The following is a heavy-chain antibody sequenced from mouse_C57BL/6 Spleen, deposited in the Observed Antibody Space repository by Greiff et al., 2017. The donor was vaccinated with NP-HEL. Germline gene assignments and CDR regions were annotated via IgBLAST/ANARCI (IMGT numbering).Heavy chain of an antibody. CDR2: ISDGGSYT. J-gene: IGHJ4*01. CDR1: GFTFSSYA. V-gene: IGHV5-4*03. D-gene: IGHD2-12*01. Sequence: EVKVEESGGGLVKPGGSLKLSCAASGFTFSSYAMSWVRQTPEKRLEWVATISDGGSYTYYPDNVKGRFTISRDNAKNNLYLQMSHLKSEDTAMYYCARGDDDAMDYWGQGTSVTVSS. CDR3: ARGDDDAMDY.